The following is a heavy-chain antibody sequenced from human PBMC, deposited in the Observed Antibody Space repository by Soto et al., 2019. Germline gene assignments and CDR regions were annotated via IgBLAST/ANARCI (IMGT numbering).Heavy chain of an antibody. J-gene: IGHJ6*02. CDR3: THSGGSGPYYYYYGMEV. D-gene: IGHD2-15*01. V-gene: IGHV3-49*04. CDR2: IRSKAYGGTT. Sequence: PGWSLRLSCTASGFTFGDYAMSWVRQAPGKGLEWVGFIRSKAYGGTTEYAASVKGRFTISRDDSKSIAYLQMNGLKTEDTAVYYCTHSGGSGPYYYYYGMEVWGQGTTVTVSS. CDR1: GFTFGDYA.